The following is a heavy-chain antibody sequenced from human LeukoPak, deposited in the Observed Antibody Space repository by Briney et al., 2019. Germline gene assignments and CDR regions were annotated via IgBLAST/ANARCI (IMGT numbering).Heavy chain of an antibody. CDR2: IKEDGSEK. V-gene: IGHV3-7*05. Sequence: GGSLRLSCAASGFTFSTYWMSWLRQAPGKGLDWVANIKEDGSEKYYVDSVEGRFTISRDNAKNSLSLQLNSLRAEDTAVYYCARMTSGLWDYWGQGTLVTVSS. CDR1: GFTFSTYW. CDR3: ARMTSGLWDY. J-gene: IGHJ4*02. D-gene: IGHD3-3*01.